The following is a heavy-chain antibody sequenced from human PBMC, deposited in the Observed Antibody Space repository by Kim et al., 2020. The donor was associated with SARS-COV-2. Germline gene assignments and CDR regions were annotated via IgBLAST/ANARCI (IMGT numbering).Heavy chain of an antibody. Sequence: GESLKISCEGSGYSFTSYWISWVRQMPGKGLEWMGRIDPSDSYTNYSPSFQGHVTISADKSISTAYLQWSSLKASDTAMYYCARRSPVYSSSPLVDYWGQGTLVTVSS. CDR3: ARRSPVYSSSPLVDY. V-gene: IGHV5-10-1*01. J-gene: IGHJ4*02. CDR1: GYSFTSYW. CDR2: IDPSDSYT. D-gene: IGHD6-13*01.